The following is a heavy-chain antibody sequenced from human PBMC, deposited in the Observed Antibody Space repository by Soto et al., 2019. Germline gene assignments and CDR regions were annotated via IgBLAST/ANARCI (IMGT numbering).Heavy chain of an antibody. CDR2: IYYSGST. Sequence: PSETLSLTCTVSGGSVSSSSPYWGWIRQPPGKGLEWIGSIYYSGSTYYNPSLKSRVTIPVDTSSNQFSLKLGSVTAADTAVYYCARLKTGTTFFDYWGQGTLVTVSS. J-gene: IGHJ4*02. D-gene: IGHD1-7*01. V-gene: IGHV4-39*01. CDR1: GGSVSSSSPY. CDR3: ARLKTGTTFFDY.